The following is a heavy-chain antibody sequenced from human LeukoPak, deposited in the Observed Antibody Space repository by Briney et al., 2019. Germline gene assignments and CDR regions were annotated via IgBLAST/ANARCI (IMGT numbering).Heavy chain of an antibody. CDR3: ATTIPIVGATAFDY. V-gene: IGHV1-46*01. J-gene: IGHJ4*02. D-gene: IGHD1-26*01. CDR1: GYTFTNFY. Sequence: ASVKVSCKASGYTFTNFYMHWVRQAPGQGLEWMGVINPNDDSTLYAQKFQGRVTMTKDTPTNTFYMELISLRSEDTAVYYCATTIPIVGATAFDYWGQGTLVTVSS. CDR2: INPNDDST.